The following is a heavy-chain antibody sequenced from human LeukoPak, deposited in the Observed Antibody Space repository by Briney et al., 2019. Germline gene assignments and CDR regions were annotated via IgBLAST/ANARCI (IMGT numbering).Heavy chain of an antibody. D-gene: IGHD5-18*01. J-gene: IGHJ6*02. CDR1: GFTFSSYA. CDR2: ISGSGGST. Sequence: GGSLRLSCAASGFTFSSYAMSWVRQAPGKGLEWVSAISGSGGSTYYADSVKGRFTISRDNSKNTLYLQMNSLRAEDTAVYYCARDRPTNSYGFYYYGMDVWGQGTTVTVSS. CDR3: ARDRPTNSYGFYYYGMDV. V-gene: IGHV3-23*01.